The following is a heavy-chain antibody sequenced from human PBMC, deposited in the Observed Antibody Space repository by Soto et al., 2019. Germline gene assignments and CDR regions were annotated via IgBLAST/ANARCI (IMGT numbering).Heavy chain of an antibody. J-gene: IGHJ5*02. CDR1: GGSISSSNW. CDR3: ARADEYYYGSGSLYNWFDP. Sequence: SETLSLTCAVSGGSISSSNWWSWVRQPPGKGLEWIGEIYHSGSTNYNPSLKSRVTISIDKSKNQFSLKLTSVTAADTAVYYCARADEYYYGSGSLYNWFDPWGQGTLVTVSS. CDR2: IYHSGST. V-gene: IGHV4-4*02. D-gene: IGHD3-10*01.